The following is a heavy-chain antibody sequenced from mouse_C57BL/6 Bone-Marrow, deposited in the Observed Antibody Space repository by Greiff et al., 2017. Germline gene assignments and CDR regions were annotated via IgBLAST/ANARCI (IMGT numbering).Heavy chain of an antibody. D-gene: IGHD1-2*01. CDR2: IDPENGDT. CDR1: GFNIKDDY. V-gene: IGHV14-4*01. J-gene: IGHJ4*01. Sequence: VQLKESGAELVRPGASVKLSCTASGFNIKDDYMHWVKQRPEQGLEWIGWIDPENGDTEYASKFQGKATITADTSSNTAYLQLSSLPSEDAAVYYCTTYGPYAMDYGGQGTSVTVSS. CDR3: TTYGPYAMDY.